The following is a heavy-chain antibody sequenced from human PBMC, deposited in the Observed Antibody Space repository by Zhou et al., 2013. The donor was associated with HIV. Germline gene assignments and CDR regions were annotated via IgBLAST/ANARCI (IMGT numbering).Heavy chain of an antibody. CDR3: AKVPKTEYYYDTRGYYFDY. D-gene: IGHD3-22*01. V-gene: IGHV1-69*05. J-gene: IGHJ4*02. Sequence: QVQLVQSGSSVKKPGSSVRVSCTASGDTLRGYSVTWVRQAPGQGLEWIGGIIPISGTANYVQKLQDRVTVTTDDSTGTTYMDLASLTSEDTAMYYCAKVPKTEYYYDTRGYYFDYWGQGTLVTVSS. CDR1: GDTLRGYS. CDR2: IIPISGTA.